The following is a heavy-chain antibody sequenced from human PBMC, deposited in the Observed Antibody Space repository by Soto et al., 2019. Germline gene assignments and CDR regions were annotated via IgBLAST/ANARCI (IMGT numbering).Heavy chain of an antibody. J-gene: IGHJ4*02. CDR3: AREKYYYDKSGYYSSYLDS. CDR2: ISGRGCST. Sequence: EGHVLESGGGLVQPGGSLRLSCGASGFTFSNYAMNWVRQAPGKGLEWVSGISGRGCSTYYADSVKGRFTISRDNSQNTIYLQMNSLRAEDTAVYYCAREKYYYDKSGYYSSYLDSWGQGTPVTVSS. D-gene: IGHD3-22*01. CDR1: GFTFSNYA. V-gene: IGHV3-23*01.